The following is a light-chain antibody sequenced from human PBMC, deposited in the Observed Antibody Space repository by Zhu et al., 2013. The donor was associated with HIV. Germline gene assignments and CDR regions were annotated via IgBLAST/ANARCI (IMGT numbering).Light chain of an antibody. Sequence: SYELTQPPSVSVSPGQTASITCSGDKLGDKYTCWYQQQPGQSPVLVIYQDNKRPSGIPERFAGSNSGNTATLTISGTQAMDEADYYCQAWDSNTVIFGGGTKLTVL. CDR1: KLGDKY. J-gene: IGLJ2*01. CDR3: QAWDSNTVI. V-gene: IGLV3-1*01. CDR2: QDN.